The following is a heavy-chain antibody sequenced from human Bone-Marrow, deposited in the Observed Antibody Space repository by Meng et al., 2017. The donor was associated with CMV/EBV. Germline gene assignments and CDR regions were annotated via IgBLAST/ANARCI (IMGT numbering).Heavy chain of an antibody. J-gene: IGHJ6*02. V-gene: IGHV3-30*02. CDR3: ARDVYCSGTSCYPTEYFYYGMDV. CDR2: IRYDGSNK. D-gene: IGHD2-2*01. CDR1: GFIFSSYG. Sequence: GGSLRLSCAASGFIFSSYGMHWVRQAPGKGLEWVAFIRYDGSNKYYADSVKGRFTISRDNSKNTLYLQMNSLRAEDTAVYYCARDVYCSGTSCYPTEYFYYGMDVWGQGTTVTVSS.